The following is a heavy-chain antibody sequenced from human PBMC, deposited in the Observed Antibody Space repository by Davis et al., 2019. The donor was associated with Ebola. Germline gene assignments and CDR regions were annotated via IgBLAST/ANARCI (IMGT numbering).Heavy chain of an antibody. J-gene: IGHJ6*02. CDR3: AREGYYNILTHYYYYGMDV. CDR1: GYTFNSHG. CDR2: ISAYNGNT. D-gene: IGHD3-9*01. V-gene: IGHV1-18*01. Sequence: AASVKVSCKASGYTFNSHGISWVRQAPGQGPEWMGWISAYNGNTNYAQNLQGRVTMTTDTSTSTAYMELRSLRSDDTAVYYCAREGYYNILTHYYYYGMDVWGQGTTVTVSS.